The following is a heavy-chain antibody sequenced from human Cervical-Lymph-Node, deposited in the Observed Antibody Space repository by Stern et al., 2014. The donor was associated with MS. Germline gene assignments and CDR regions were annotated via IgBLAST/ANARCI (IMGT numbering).Heavy chain of an antibody. D-gene: IGHD6-19*01. V-gene: IGHV3-33*01. CDR3: ARSDSSGWGRFGY. Sequence: VQLVESGGGVVQPGRSLRLSCAASGFTFSNYGMHWVRQAPGKGLEWVSVIGYDGSNKRYADSVNGRFTISRDNSKNTLYLQMDSLRAEDTAVYYCARSDSSGWGRFGYWGQGTLVTVSS. CDR1: GFTFSNYG. J-gene: IGHJ4*02. CDR2: IGYDGSNK.